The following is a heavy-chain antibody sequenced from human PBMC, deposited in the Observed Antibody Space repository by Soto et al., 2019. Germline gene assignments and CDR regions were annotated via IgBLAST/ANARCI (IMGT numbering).Heavy chain of an antibody. D-gene: IGHD3-10*01. J-gene: IGHJ4*02. V-gene: IGHV3-7*04. Sequence: EVQLVEFGGGLVQPGGSLRLSCAVSGFTFNRYWMTWVRQAPGKGLEWVANMNQDGSEKYYVDSVKGRFTISRDNAKKSLYVQMSSLRVEDTAVYYGARAGELWFGGSFFDYGGQGTLVNVSS. CDR1: GFTFNRYW. CDR2: MNQDGSEK. CDR3: ARAGELWFGGSFFDY.